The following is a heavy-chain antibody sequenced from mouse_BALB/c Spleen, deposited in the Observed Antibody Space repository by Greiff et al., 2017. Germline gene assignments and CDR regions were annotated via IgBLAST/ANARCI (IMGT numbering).Heavy chain of an antibody. V-gene: IGHV5-9-4*01. CDR2: ISSGGSYT. Sequence: EVQLVESGGGLVKPGGSLKLSCAASGFTFSSYAMSWVRQSPEKRLEWVAEISSGGSYTYYPDTVTGRFTISRDNAKNTLYLQMSSLKSEDTAMYYCARHRPSDGYYYFDYWGQGTTLTVSS. CDR1: GFTFSSYA. J-gene: IGHJ2*01. CDR3: ARHRPSDGYYYFDY. D-gene: IGHD2-3*01.